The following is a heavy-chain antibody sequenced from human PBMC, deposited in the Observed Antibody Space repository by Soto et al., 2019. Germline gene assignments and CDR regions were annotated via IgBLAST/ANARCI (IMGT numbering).Heavy chain of an antibody. CDR3: ARVGGSSWYLDY. V-gene: IGHV3-30-3*01. CDR1: GFPFSSYS. Sequence: GGSLSLSCAASGFPFSSYSIHWVRQAPGKGLEWVAVISYDGNNKYFADSVKGRFTISRDNSKNTLYLEMNSLRSEDTAVYYCARVGGSSWYLDYWGQGTLVTVSS. J-gene: IGHJ4*02. D-gene: IGHD6-13*01. CDR2: ISYDGNNK.